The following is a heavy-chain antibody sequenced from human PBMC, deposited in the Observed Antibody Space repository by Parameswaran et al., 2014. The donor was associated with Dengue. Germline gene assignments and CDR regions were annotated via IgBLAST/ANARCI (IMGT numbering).Heavy chain of an antibody. V-gene: IGHV4-59*08. CDR2: IYYSGST. Sequence: PGKGLEWIGYIYYSGSTNYNPSLKSRVTISVDTSKNQFSLKLSSVTAADTAVYYCARIRYYYDSSGLDYGMDVWGQGDHGHRLL. J-gene: IGHJ6*02. CDR3: ARIRYYYDSSGLDYGMDV. D-gene: IGHD3-22*01.